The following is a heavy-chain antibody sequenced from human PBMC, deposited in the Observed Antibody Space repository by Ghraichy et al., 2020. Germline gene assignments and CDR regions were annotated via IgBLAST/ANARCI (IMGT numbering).Heavy chain of an antibody. V-gene: IGHV4-4*09. CDR2: IYTSGST. Sequence: SETLSLTCTVSGGSISSYYWSWIRQPPGKGLEWIGYIYTSGSTNYNPSLKSRVTISVDTSKNQFSLKLSSVTAADTAVYYCARRISITGTNYFDYWGQGTLVTVSS. CDR1: GGSISSYY. J-gene: IGHJ4*02. D-gene: IGHD1-7*01. CDR3: ARRISITGTNYFDY.